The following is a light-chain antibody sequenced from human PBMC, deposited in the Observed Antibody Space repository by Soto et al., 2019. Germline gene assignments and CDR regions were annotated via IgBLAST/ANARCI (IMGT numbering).Light chain of an antibody. CDR2: DAS. CDR1: HDIRNY. J-gene: IGKJ4*01. V-gene: IGKV1-33*01. Sequence: TQSPGTMSASVGDRVTITCQASHDIRNYLNWYQQKPGQAPKLLIHDASRLQTGVPSRFSGSGSGTDFIFTISSLQPDDIATYHCQQYDNLPLTFGGGTKVEI. CDR3: QQYDNLPLT.